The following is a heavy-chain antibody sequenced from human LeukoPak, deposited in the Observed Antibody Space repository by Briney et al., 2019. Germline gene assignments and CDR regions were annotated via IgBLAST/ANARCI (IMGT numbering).Heavy chain of an antibody. CDR2: ISYDGSTK. CDR1: GFTFSGYG. Sequence: GGSLRLSCAASGFTFSGYGMHWVRQAPGKGLEWVSVISYDGSTKYYADSVQGRFTISRDNSKNILYLQMNSLRAEDTAMYYCAKVPSKMTTRTFDSWGRGTLVTVSS. D-gene: IGHD5-24*01. V-gene: IGHV3-30*18. J-gene: IGHJ4*02. CDR3: AKVPSKMTTRTFDS.